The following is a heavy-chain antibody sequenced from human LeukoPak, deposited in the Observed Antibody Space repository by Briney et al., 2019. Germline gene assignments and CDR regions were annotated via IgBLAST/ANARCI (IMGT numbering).Heavy chain of an antibody. D-gene: IGHD2-21*01. CDR1: GFTFSSYA. CDR2: ISGSGGGT. CDR3: EKDTWQFAPDYYYYMDV. V-gene: IGHV3-23*01. J-gene: IGHJ6*03. Sequence: GGSLRLSCAASGFTFSSYAMSWVRQAPGKGLEWVSAISGSGGGTYYADSVKGRFTISRDNSKNTLYLQMNSLRAEDTALYYCEKDTWQFAPDYYYYMDVWGKGTTVTVSS.